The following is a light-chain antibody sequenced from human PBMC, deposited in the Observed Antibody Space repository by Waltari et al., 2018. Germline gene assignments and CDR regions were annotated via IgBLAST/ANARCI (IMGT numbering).Light chain of an antibody. J-gene: IGLJ2*01. V-gene: IGLV2-8*01. CDR3: SSYAGGNNWV. Sequence: QSALTPPPSASGSPGQSVTLSCTGTSSDVGRYNYFSWYQHHPGKGPNLIIIEVTSRHPGVPYRFSAAKSASTAALTVPGLQDEDEADYFCSSYAGGNNWVFGGGTKLTVL. CDR2: EVT. CDR1: SSDVGRYNY.